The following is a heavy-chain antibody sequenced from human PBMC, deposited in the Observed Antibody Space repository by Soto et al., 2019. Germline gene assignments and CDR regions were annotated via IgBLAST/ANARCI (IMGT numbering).Heavy chain of an antibody. CDR3: AKGRYYYDSSGIYPLDY. Sequence: PGGSLRLSCAASGFTFSSYGMHWVRQAPGKGLEWVAVISYDGSNKYYADSVKGRFTISRDNSKNTLYLQMNSLRAEDTAVYYCAKGRYYYDSSGIYPLDYWGQGTLVTVSS. CDR2: ISYDGSNK. CDR1: GFTFSSYG. D-gene: IGHD3-22*01. V-gene: IGHV3-30*18. J-gene: IGHJ4*02.